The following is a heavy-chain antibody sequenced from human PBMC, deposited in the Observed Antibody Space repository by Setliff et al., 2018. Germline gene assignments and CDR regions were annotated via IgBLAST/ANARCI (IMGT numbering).Heavy chain of an antibody. CDR2: IYHSGST. CDR1: GYSISSAYY. V-gene: IGHV4-38-2*01. D-gene: IGHD6-13*01. Sequence: SETLSLTCAVSGYSISSAYYWGWIRQPPGKVLEWIGSIYHSGSTYYNPSLKSRLTISVDTSKNQFSLKLSSVTAADTAVYYCARHPYSSILSYFDYWGQGTLVTVSSGMDVWGQGTTVTVSS. CDR3: ARHPYSSILSYFDYWGQGTLVTVSSGMDV. J-gene: IGHJ6*02.